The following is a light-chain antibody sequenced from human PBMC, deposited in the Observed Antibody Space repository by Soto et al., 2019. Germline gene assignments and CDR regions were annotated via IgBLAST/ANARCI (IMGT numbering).Light chain of an antibody. J-gene: IGKJ2*01. CDR2: AAS. Sequence: DIQLTQSPSFLSASVGDRVTITCRASQGISSYLAWYQQKPGKAPKLLIYAASTLQSGVPSRFSGSGSGTEFTLTISSLQPDDFATYYCQQLNSYPPYTFVQGTKLEIK. CDR3: QQLNSYPPYT. V-gene: IGKV1-9*01. CDR1: QGISSY.